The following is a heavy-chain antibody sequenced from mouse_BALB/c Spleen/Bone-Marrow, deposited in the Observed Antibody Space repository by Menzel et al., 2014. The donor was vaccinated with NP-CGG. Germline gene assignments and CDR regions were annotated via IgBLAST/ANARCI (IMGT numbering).Heavy chain of an antibody. Sequence: EVKLMESGGDLVNPGGSLKLSCAASGFTFSSYGMSWVRQTPDKRLEWVATISSGGSYTYYPDSVKGRFTISRDNAKNTLYLQMSSLKSEDTAMYYCARLGRDYFDYWGQGTTLTVSS. J-gene: IGHJ2*01. D-gene: IGHD4-1*01. CDR2: ISSGGSYT. CDR1: GFTFSSYG. CDR3: ARLGRDYFDY. V-gene: IGHV5-6*01.